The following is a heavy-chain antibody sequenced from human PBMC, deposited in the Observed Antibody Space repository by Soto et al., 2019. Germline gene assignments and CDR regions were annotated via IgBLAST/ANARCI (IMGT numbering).Heavy chain of an antibody. V-gene: IGHV1-69*13. CDR1: GGTFSSYA. J-gene: IGHJ5*02. CDR3: ARDLSLAFDP. Sequence: SVKVSCKASGGTFSSYAISWVRQAPGQGLEWMGGIIPIFGTANYAQKFQGRVTITADESTSTAYMELSSLRAEDTAVYYCARDLSLAFDPWGQGTLVTVSS. CDR2: IIPIFGTA.